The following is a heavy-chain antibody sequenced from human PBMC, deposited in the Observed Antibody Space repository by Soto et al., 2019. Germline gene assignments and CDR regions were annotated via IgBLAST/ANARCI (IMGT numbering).Heavy chain of an antibody. D-gene: IGHD3-10*01. J-gene: IGHJ4*02. V-gene: IGHV4-34*01. CDR2: INHSGST. Sequence: SETLSLTCAVYGGSFSGYYWSWIRQPPGKGLEWIGEINHSGSTNYNPSLKSRVTISVDTSKNQFSLKLSSVTAADTAVYYCARLVLLWFGTEGYYFDYWGQGTLVTVSS. CDR3: ARLVLLWFGTEGYYFDY. CDR1: GGSFSGYY.